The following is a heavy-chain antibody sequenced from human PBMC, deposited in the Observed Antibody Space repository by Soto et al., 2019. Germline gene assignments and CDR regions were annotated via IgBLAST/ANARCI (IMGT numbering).Heavy chain of an antibody. J-gene: IGHJ6*02. CDR2: ISYDGSNK. Sequence: GGSLRLSCAASGFTFSSYAMHWVRQAPGKGLEWVAVISYDGSNKYYADSVKGRFTISRDNSKNTLYLQMNSLRAEDTAVYYCARDGSIFGVVMERTNYYYYGMDVWGQGTTVTVSS. CDR1: GFTFSSYA. V-gene: IGHV3-30-3*01. D-gene: IGHD3-3*01. CDR3: ARDGSIFGVVMERTNYYYYGMDV.